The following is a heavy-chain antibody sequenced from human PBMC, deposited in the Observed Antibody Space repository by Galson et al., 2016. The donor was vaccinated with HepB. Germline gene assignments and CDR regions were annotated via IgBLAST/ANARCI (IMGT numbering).Heavy chain of an antibody. J-gene: IGHJ5*02. CDR1: GFAFGSHW. Sequence: SLRLSCAASGFAFGSHWMHWVRQVPGQGLVWVSRINSDGTISNYADSVKGRFTISRDNAKNTLYLQMNSLRAEDTAVYFCVRDHSVVPTTAYNWFDPWGRGTLVTVSS. CDR2: INSDGTIS. V-gene: IGHV3-74*01. D-gene: IGHD4-23*01. CDR3: VRDHSVVPTTAYNWFDP.